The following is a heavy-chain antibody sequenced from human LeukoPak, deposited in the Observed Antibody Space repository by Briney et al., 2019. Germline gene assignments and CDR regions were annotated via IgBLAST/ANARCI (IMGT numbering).Heavy chain of an antibody. CDR1: GFTFSSYD. CDR3: AKDLGSGWTTGPHQYFDY. V-gene: IGHV3-30*02. Sequence: GGSLTLSCAPSGFTFSSYDIHWVRQAPDKGLEWVAFMRYDGINRYYADSVRGRFTISRDNSKNTLYLQMNSLRAEDTAVYYCAKDLGSGWTTGPHQYFDYWGQGTLVTVSS. J-gene: IGHJ4*02. D-gene: IGHD6-19*01. CDR2: MRYDGINR.